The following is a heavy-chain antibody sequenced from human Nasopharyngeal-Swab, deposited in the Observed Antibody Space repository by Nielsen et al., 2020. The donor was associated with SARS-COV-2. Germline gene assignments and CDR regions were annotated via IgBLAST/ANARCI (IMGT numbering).Heavy chain of an antibody. V-gene: IGHV7-4-1*02. J-gene: IGHJ5*02. D-gene: IGHD3-9*01. CDR2: INTNTGNP. CDR1: GDTKTSYA. CDR3: ARDGYFDWLALSWFDP. Sequence: ASGKVPRKASGDTKTSYAKNWVRQAPGQGLEWTGWINTNTGNPTYAQGFTGRFVFSLDTSVSTAYLQISSLKAEDTAVCYCARDGYFDWLALSWFDPWGQGTLVTVSS.